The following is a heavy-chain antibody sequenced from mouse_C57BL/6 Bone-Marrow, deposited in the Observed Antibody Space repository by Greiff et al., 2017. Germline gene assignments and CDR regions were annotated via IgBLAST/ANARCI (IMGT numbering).Heavy chain of an antibody. J-gene: IGHJ1*03. D-gene: IGHD2-2*01. V-gene: IGHV1-69*01. CDR3: ARRLPYWYFDV. CDR1: GYTFTSYW. Sequence: QVQLQQPGAELVMPGASVKLSCKASGYTFTSYWMHWVKQRPGKGLEWIGEIDPSDSYTNYNQKFKGKSTLTVDKSSSTAYMQLSSLTSEDSAVYYCARRLPYWYFDVGGTRTTVTVSS. CDR2: IDPSDSYT.